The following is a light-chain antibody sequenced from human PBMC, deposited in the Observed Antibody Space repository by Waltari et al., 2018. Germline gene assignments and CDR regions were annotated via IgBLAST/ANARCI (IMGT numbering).Light chain of an antibody. J-gene: IGLJ2*01. CDR3: QVWDTSSDHRV. V-gene: IGLV3-21*04. CDR1: NIGSKR. Sequence: SYVLTQPPSVSVAAGKTASITCGENNIGSKRVYWYQQKPGQAPVLVIYYDSDRPSGIPERFSGSNSGNTATLTISRVEAGDEADYYCQVWDTSSDHRVFGGGTKLTVL. CDR2: YDS.